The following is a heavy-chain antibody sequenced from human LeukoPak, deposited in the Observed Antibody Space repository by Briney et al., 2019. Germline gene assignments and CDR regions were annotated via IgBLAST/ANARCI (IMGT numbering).Heavy chain of an antibody. CDR3: ARNYHVYYYYMDV. J-gene: IGHJ6*03. Sequence: RSGGSLRLSCAASGFSFDDYGMSWVRQAPGKGLEWVSGINWNGGSTGYADSVKGRFTISRDNAKNSLYLQMNSLRAEDTALYYCARNYHVYYYYMDVWGKGTTVTASS. V-gene: IGHV3-20*04. CDR1: GFSFDDYG. CDR2: INWNGGST. D-gene: IGHD5-24*01.